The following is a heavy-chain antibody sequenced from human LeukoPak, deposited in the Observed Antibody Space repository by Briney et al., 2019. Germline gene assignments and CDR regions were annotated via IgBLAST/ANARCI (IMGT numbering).Heavy chain of an antibody. V-gene: IGHV4-34*01. CDR3: ARLRRIAPYSGSRKGALWDY. CDR2: INHSGST. D-gene: IGHD1-26*01. J-gene: IGHJ4*02. Sequence: SETLSLTCAVYGGSFSGYYWSWIRQPPGKGLEWIGEINHSGSTNYNPSLKSRGTISVDTSKNQFSLKLSSVTAADTAVYYCARLRRIAPYSGSRKGALWDYWGQGTLVTVSS. CDR1: GGSFSGYY.